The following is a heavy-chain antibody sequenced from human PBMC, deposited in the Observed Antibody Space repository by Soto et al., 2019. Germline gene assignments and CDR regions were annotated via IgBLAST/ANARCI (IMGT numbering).Heavy chain of an antibody. CDR1: GLTFRSYW. Sequence: EVQLVESGGGLVRPGGSLRLSCAASGLTFRSYWMHWVRQAPGKGLVWVSRINTDGSVAMYVDSVKGRFTISRDNARHSLYLLMNSLGAEDTAVYYCVRDMQLWRLDSWAQGTLVTVSS. J-gene: IGHJ4*02. V-gene: IGHV3-74*03. D-gene: IGHD2-21*01. CDR2: INTDGSVA. CDR3: VRDMQLWRLDS.